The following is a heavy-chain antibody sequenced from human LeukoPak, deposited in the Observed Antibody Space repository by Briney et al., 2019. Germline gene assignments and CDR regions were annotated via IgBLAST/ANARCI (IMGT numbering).Heavy chain of an antibody. Sequence: ASVKVSCKASGYTFTSYYMHWVRQAPGQGLEWMGIINPSGGSTSYAQKFQGRVTMTRDTSTSTVYMELSSLRSEDTAVYYCARDAPPQQLVTGVFDYWGQGTLVTVSS. D-gene: IGHD6-13*01. J-gene: IGHJ4*02. V-gene: IGHV1-46*01. CDR1: GYTFTSYY. CDR3: ARDAPPQQLVTGVFDY. CDR2: INPSGGST.